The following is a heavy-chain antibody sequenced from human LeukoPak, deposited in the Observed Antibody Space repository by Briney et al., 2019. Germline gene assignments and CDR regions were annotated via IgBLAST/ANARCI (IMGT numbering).Heavy chain of an antibody. D-gene: IGHD4-17*01. CDR2: IYYSGST. Sequence: KTSETLSLTCTVSGGSISSGGYYWRWIRQHPGKGLEWIGYIYYSGSTYYNPSLKSRVTISVDTSKNQFSLKLSSVTAADTAVYYCARSPRDDYGDTTRFFDYWGQGTLVTVSS. V-gene: IGHV4-31*03. J-gene: IGHJ4*02. CDR3: ARSPRDDYGDTTRFFDY. CDR1: GGSISSGGYY.